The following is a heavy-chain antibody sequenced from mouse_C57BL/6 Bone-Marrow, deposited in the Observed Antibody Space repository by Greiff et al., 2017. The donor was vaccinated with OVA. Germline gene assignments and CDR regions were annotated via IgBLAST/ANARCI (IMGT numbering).Heavy chain of an antibody. CDR3: TSVEGYFDV. J-gene: IGHJ1*03. CDR2: ISSGGDYI. CDR1: GFTFSSYA. V-gene: IGHV5-9-1*02. Sequence: EVQGVESGAGLVKPGGSLKLSCAASGFTFSSYAMSWVRQTPEKRLEWVAYISSGGDYIYYANTVKGRFTISRDNDRNTLYRQMSSLKSEDTAMYYGTSVEGYFDVWGTGTTVTVSS.